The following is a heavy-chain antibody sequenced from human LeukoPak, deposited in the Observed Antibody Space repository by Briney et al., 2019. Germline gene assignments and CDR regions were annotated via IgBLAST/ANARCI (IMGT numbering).Heavy chain of an antibody. CDR3: VKDRSYDSSGSVFHY. CDR2: INWHGTT. V-gene: IGHV3-43*01. CDR1: GFTFEDYT. D-gene: IGHD3-22*01. J-gene: IGHJ4*02. Sequence: GRSLCPSPAPSGFTFEDYTIHGVLQAPGKTLEWVSLINWHGTTYYTDSVKGRFTISRDNSKNSLYLQMDTLRSEDTAFYYCVKDRSYDSSGSVFHYWGQGTLVTVSS.